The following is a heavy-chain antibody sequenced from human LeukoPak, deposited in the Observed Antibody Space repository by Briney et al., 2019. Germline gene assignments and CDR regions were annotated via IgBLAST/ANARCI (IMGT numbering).Heavy chain of an antibody. V-gene: IGHV3-23*01. Sequence: PGGSLRLSCAASGFTFSSYAMSGVRQAPGKGLEWVSAISGSGGSTYYADSVKGRFTIFRDNYKNKLYLQMNSLRAEDTAVYYCAKVGYCSSTSCYKFDYWGQGTLVTVSS. CDR3: AKVGYCSSTSCYKFDY. CDR1: GFTFSSYA. D-gene: IGHD2-2*02. J-gene: IGHJ4*02. CDR2: ISGSGGST.